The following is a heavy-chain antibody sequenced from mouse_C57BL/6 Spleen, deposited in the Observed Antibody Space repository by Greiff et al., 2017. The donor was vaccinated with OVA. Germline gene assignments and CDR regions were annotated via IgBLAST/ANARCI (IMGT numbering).Heavy chain of an antibody. J-gene: IGHJ2*01. D-gene: IGHD4-1*01. V-gene: IGHV5-4*01. CDR3: ARDRALTGYFDY. Sequence: EVKLVESGGGLVKPGGSLKLSCAASGFTFSSYAMSWVRQTPEKRLEWVATISDGGSYTYYPDNVKGRFTISRDNAKNNLYLQMSHLKSEDTAMYYCARDRALTGYFDYWGQGTTLTVSS. CDR1: GFTFSSYA. CDR2: ISDGGSYT.